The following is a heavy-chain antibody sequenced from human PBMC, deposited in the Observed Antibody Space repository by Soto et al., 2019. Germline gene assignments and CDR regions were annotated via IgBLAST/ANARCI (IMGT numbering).Heavy chain of an antibody. J-gene: IGHJ6*02. D-gene: IGHD3-22*01. V-gene: IGHV5-10-1*01. CDR1: GYSFTSYW. Sequence: GESLKISCKGSGYSFTSYWIGWVRQMPGKGLEWMGRIDPSDSYTNYSPSFQGHVTISADKSISTAYLQWSSLKASDTAMYYCARASLTYYYDSSGYIPLLDVWGQGTTVTVSS. CDR3: ARASLTYYYDSSGYIPLLDV. CDR2: IDPSDSYT.